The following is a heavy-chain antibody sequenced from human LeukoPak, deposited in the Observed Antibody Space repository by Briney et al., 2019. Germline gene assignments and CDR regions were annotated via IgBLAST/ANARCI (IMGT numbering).Heavy chain of an antibody. CDR3: AKDPTHYRVWDYYETIGLSY. D-gene: IGHD3-22*01. V-gene: IGHV3-30*02. CDR2: IRYDGGNK. J-gene: IGHJ4*02. CDR1: GFTFSSYD. Sequence: GGSLRLSCEASGFTFSSYDMHWVRQAPGKGLEWVAFIRYDGGNKYYADSVKGRFTISRDNSKNTLNLQMNSLRAEDTAVFYCAKDPTHYRVWDYYETIGLSYWGQGTLVTVSS.